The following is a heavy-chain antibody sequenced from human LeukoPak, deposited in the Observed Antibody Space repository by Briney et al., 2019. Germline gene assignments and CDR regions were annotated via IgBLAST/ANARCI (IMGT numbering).Heavy chain of an antibody. V-gene: IGHV3-7*01. CDR2: IKQDGSEK. Sequence: GGSLRLSCAASGFTFSTYEMNWVRQAPGKGLEWVANIKQDGSEKYYVDSVKGRFTISRDNAKNSLYLQMNSLRAEDTAVYYCAIRGSYWGQGTLVTVSS. CDR3: AIRGSY. J-gene: IGHJ4*02. D-gene: IGHD3-16*01. CDR1: GFTFSTYE.